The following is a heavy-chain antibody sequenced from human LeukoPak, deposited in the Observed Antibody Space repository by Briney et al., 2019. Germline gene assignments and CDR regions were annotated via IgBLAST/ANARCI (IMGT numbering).Heavy chain of an antibody. CDR3: ARGGKYDFWPGMDV. CDR2: ISGSGGST. D-gene: IGHD3-3*01. Sequence: GGSLRLSCAASGFTFSSYVMTWVRQAPGRGLEWVSAISGSGGSTYYADSVKGRFTISRDNSKNTLYLQMNSLRAEDTAVYYCARGGKYDFWPGMDVWGQGTTVTVSS. V-gene: IGHV3-23*01. J-gene: IGHJ6*02. CDR1: GFTFSSYV.